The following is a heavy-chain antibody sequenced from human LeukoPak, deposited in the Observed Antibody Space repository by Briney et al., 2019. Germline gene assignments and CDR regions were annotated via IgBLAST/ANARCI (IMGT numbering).Heavy chain of an antibody. CDR1: GFTLSSYW. D-gene: IGHD2-8*01. Sequence: GGSLRLSCAASGFTLSSYWMHWVRQAPGEGLGWVSGINSDGGSTRYADSVKGRFIITRDNAKNMLYLQMNSLRAEDTAVYYCASMNGHAFDIWGQGTRVTVSS. CDR3: ASMNGHAFDI. CDR2: INSDGGST. J-gene: IGHJ3*02. V-gene: IGHV3-74*01.